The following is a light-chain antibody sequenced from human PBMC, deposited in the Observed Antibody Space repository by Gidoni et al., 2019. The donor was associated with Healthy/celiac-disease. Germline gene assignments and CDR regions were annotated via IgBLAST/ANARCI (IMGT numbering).Light chain of an antibody. Sequence: IVLTQSPATLSLSPGERATLSCTASQSVSSYLAWYQQNPGHAPRLLIYDASNRSTGIPARFSGSGSGTDFTLTISSLDPEDFAVYYCQQRSNWPLLTFGGXTKVEIK. CDR3: QQRSNWPLLT. V-gene: IGKV3-11*01. CDR2: DAS. CDR1: QSVSSY. J-gene: IGKJ4*01.